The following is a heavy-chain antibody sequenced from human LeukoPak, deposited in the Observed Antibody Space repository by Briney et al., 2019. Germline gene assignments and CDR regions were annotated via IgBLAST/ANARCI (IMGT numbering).Heavy chain of an antibody. CDR3: ARANPDSSGWSNYLPNYFDY. V-gene: IGHV3-7*01. Sequence: QPGGSLRLSCAASGFTFSSYWMSWVRQAPGKGLEWVANIKQDGSEKYYVDSVKGRFTISRDNAKNSLYLQMNSLRAEDTAVYYCARANPDSSGWSNYLPNYFDYWGQGTLVTVSS. D-gene: IGHD6-19*01. J-gene: IGHJ4*02. CDR2: IKQDGSEK. CDR1: GFTFSSYW.